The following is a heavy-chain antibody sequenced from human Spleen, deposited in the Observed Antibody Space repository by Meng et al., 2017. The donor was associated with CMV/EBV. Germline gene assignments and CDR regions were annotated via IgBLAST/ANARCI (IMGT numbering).Heavy chain of an antibody. J-gene: IGHJ2*01. Sequence: CKVSRFTFSTYCIAWLRQKPGKGPQWMGIIHPSDSDTRYSPSFQGQVTFSVDNSISTAYLRWRSLKVSDTAMYYCATQVDSSSLDFGLWGRGSLVTVSS. CDR2: IHPSDSDT. V-gene: IGHV5-51*01. D-gene: IGHD2-2*01. CDR3: ATQVDSSSLDFGL. CDR1: RFTFSTYC.